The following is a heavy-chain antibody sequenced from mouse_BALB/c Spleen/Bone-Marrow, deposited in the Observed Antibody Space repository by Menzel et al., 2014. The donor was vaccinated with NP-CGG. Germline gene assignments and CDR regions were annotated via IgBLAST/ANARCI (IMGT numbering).Heavy chain of an antibody. Sequence: QVQLQQSGPGLVAPSQSLSITCTVSGFSLTGYGVNWVRQPPGKGLEWLGMIWGDGSTDYNSALKSRLSISKDNSKSLVFLKMNRLQTDDTARYYCARDRGYDSYYAMDYWGQGTSVTVSS. CDR1: GFSLTGYG. CDR3: ARDRGYDSYYAMDY. J-gene: IGHJ4*01. CDR2: IWGDGST. D-gene: IGHD2-2*01. V-gene: IGHV2-6-7*01.